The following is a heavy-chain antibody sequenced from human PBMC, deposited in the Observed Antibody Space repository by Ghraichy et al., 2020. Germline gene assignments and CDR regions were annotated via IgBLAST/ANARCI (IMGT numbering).Heavy chain of an antibody. V-gene: IGHV3-23*01. D-gene: IGHD1-26*01. CDR1: GFTFSSYA. CDR2: ISGSGGST. CDR3: AKVVEQWELLPPFDY. Sequence: GGSLRLSCAASGFTFSSYAMSWVRQAPGKGLEWVSAISGSGGSTYYADSVKGRFTISRDNSKNTLYLQMNSLRAEDTAVYYCAKVVEQWELLPPFDYWGQGTLVTVSS. J-gene: IGHJ4*02.